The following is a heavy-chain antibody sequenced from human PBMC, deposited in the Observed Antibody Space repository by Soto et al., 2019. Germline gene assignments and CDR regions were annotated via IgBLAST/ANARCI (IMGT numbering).Heavy chain of an antibody. D-gene: IGHD1-26*01. CDR2: ISSSGSTI. J-gene: IGHJ4*02. CDR1: GFSFNTYE. V-gene: IGHV3-48*03. CDR3: AYGGSWDY. Sequence: EVQLVESGGGLVQPGGSLRLSCAASGFSFNTYEMNWVRQAPGKGLEWVSYISSSGSTIYYADSVKGGFTVSRDNGKNSLYLQMNSLRAEDTAVYYCAYGGSWDYWGQGTQVTVSS.